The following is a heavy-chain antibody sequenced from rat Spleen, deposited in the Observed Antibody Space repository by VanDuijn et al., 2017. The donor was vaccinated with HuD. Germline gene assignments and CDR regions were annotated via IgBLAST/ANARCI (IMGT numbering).Heavy chain of an antibody. CDR3: TRAFMYTTDWYFDF. V-gene: IGHV5-31*01. CDR1: GFTFNNYW. J-gene: IGHJ1*01. CDR2: ITNTGGST. D-gene: IGHD1-6*01. Sequence: EVQLVESGGGLVQPGRSLKLSCVASGFTFNNYWMTWIRQAPGKGLEWVASITNTGGSTYYPDSVKGRFTISRDNAKSTLYLQMNSLRSEDTATYYCTRAFMYTTDWYFDFWGPGTMVTVSS.